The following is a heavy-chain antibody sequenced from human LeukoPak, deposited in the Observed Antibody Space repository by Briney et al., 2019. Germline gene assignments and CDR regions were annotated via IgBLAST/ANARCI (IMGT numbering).Heavy chain of an antibody. Sequence: GGSLRLSCAASGFTFSSSAMSWVRQAPGKGLEWVSAISGIGGSTYYADSVKGRFTISRDNSKNPLYLQMNSLRAEDTAVYYCAKNPITPYFDYWGQGTLVTVSS. CDR2: ISGIGGST. J-gene: IGHJ4*02. CDR3: AKNPITPYFDY. V-gene: IGHV3-23*01. CDR1: GFTFSSSA.